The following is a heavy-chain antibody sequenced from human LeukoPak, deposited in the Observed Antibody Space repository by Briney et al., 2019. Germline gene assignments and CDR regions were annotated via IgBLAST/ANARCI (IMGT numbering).Heavy chain of an antibody. Sequence: GGSLRLSCAASGFTVSSNYMSWVRQAPGKGLEWVSGINWNGGSTGYADSVKGRFTISRDNAKNSLYLQMNSLRAEDTALYYCARVGGSGSYFLNWFDPWGQGTLVTVSS. CDR3: ARVGGSGSYFLNWFDP. CDR2: INWNGGST. J-gene: IGHJ5*02. V-gene: IGHV3-20*04. D-gene: IGHD1-26*01. CDR1: GFTVSSNY.